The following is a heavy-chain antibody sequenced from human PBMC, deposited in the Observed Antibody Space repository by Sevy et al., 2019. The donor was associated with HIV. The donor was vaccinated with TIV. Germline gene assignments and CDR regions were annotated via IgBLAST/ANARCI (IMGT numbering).Heavy chain of an antibody. CDR3: AIYPSYSNQYGYHFDY. D-gene: IGHD4-4*01. V-gene: IGHV3-30-3*01. CDR2: ISYDGSNK. J-gene: IGHJ4*02. Sequence: GGSLRLSCAASGFTFSSYAMHWVRQAPGKGLEWVAVISYDGSNKYYTDSVKGRFPISRDNSKNTLYMQMNSLRADDTAVYYSAIYPSYSNQYGYHFDYWGQGTLVTVSS. CDR1: GFTFSSYA.